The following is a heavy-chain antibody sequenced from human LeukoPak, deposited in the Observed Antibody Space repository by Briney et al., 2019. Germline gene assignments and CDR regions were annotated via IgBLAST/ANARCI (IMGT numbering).Heavy chain of an antibody. CDR1: GGSFSGYY. V-gene: IGHV4-34*01. CDR2: INHSGST. Sequence: SETLSLTCAVYGGSFSGYYWSWIRQPPGKGLEWIGEINHSGSTNYNPSLKSRVTISVDTSKNQFSLKLSSVTAADTAVYYCARRAGYYYDSSGYFAYWGQETLVTVSS. J-gene: IGHJ4*02. D-gene: IGHD3-22*01. CDR3: ARRAGYYYDSSGYFAY.